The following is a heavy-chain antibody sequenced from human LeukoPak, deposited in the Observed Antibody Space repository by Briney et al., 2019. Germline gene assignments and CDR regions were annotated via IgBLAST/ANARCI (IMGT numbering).Heavy chain of an antibody. CDR2: IYTSGST. Sequence: SETLSLTCTVSGGSISSYYWSWIRQPAGKGLEWIGRIYTSGSTNYNPSLKSRVTISLDTSKNQFSLKVSSVTAADTAVYYCARGDCSSTICYSPMDVWGTGTTVTVSS. CDR1: GGSISSYY. CDR3: ARGDCSSTICYSPMDV. D-gene: IGHD2-2*01. V-gene: IGHV4-4*07. J-gene: IGHJ6*03.